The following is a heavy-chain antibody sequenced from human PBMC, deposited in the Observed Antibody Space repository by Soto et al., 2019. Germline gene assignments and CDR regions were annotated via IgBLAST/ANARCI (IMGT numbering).Heavy chain of an antibody. CDR3: AKVWGEDRDCSRTSLYYFQH. J-gene: IGHJ1*01. CDR1: GFTFSTSA. Sequence: EVQLLESGGGLVQPGGSLRLSCEASGFTFSTSAMSWVRQAPGKGLEWVSTISDSGSTYYADSVRDRFTISRDNSKNTLDLQINSLRVEYTAVFYCAKVWGEDRDCSRTSLYYFQHWGQGTLVTVSS. V-gene: IGHV3-23*01. CDR2: ISDSGST. D-gene: IGHD2-2*01.